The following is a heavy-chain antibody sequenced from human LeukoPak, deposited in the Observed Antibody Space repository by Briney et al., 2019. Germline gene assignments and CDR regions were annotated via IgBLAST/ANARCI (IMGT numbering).Heavy chain of an antibody. CDR3: ARAPSTNYYYYYMDV. D-gene: IGHD2-2*01. J-gene: IGHJ6*03. V-gene: IGHV4-30-4*08. CDR2: TYYSGST. Sequence: SETLSLTCTVSGGSINTDDYFWTWIRQPPGKGLEWIGYTYYSGSTYYNPSLKSRLTISVDTSKNHFSLKLRSVTAADTAVYYCARAPSTNYYYYYMDVWGKGTTVTVSS. CDR1: GGSINTDDYF.